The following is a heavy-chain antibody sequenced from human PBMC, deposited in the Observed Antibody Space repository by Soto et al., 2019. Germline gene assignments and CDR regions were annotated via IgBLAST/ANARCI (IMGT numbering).Heavy chain of an antibody. CDR1: GGSFSGYY. J-gene: IGHJ6*02. CDR3: GRTGSINYDFWSGPAYGMDV. CDR2: INHSGST. V-gene: IGHV4-34*01. D-gene: IGHD3-3*01. Sequence: SETLSLTCAVYGGSFSGYYWSGIRQPPGKGLEWIGEINHSGSTNYNLSLKSRVTISVDTSKNQFSLKLSSVTAADTAVYYCGRTGSINYDFWSGPAYGMDVWGQGTTVTVSS.